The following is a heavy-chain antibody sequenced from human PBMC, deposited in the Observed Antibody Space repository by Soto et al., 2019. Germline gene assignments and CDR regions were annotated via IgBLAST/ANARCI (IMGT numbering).Heavy chain of an antibody. D-gene: IGHD4-17*01. V-gene: IGHV3-49*04. CDR3: TREDYGANSGGFDY. Sequence: SLRLSCAASGFTFGDYVMNWVRKAPGKGLEWVGFIRSKAYGGTPQYATSVKGRFTISSDDSKGIAYLQMNSLKTEDTAVYYCTREDYGANSGGFDYWGQGPLVTVSS. J-gene: IGHJ4*02. CDR1: GFTFGDYV. CDR2: IRSKAYGGTP.